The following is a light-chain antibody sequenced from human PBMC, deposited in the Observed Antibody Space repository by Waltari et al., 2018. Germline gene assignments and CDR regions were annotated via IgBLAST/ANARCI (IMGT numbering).Light chain of an antibody. CDR3: HQYYSIPLT. CDR2: WAS. J-gene: IGKJ4*01. V-gene: IGKV4-1*01. CDR1: RSLFYSFDHRNY. Sequence: DIVMTQSPESLAVSLGERATINCKSSRSLFYSFDHRNYLTWYQQKPGQPPKLLIYWASTRETGVPDRFSGSGSGTDFTLTISRLQAEDVAVYYCHQYYSIPLTFGGGTKVEIK.